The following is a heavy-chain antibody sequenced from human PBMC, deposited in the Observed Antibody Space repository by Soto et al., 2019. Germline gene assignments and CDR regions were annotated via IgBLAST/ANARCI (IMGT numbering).Heavy chain of an antibody. Sequence: GLGCRRILQNQRKGLEWIGEINHSGSTNYNPSLKSRVTISVDTSKNQFSLKLSSVTAADTAVYYCARNVAWIQLWLRGGPFDYWGQGTLVTVSS. CDR1: GLG. CDR3: ARNVAWIQLWLRGGPFDY. V-gene: IGHV4-34*01. J-gene: IGHJ4*02. D-gene: IGHD5-18*01. CDR2: INHSGST.